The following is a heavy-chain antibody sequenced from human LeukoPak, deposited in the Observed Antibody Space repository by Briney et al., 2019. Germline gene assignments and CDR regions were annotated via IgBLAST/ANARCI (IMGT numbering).Heavy chain of an antibody. D-gene: IGHD3-22*01. CDR3: ARDQLWYYYDSSGYYFDAFDI. V-gene: IGHV6-1*01. J-gene: IGHJ3*02. CDR1: GNSVSSNSAA. Sequence: SQTLSLTCAISGNSVSSNSAAWNWIRQSPSRGLEWLGRTYYRSKWYNDYAVSVKSRITINPDTSKNQFSLQLNSVTPEDTAVYYCARDQLWYYYDSSGYYFDAFDIWGQGTMVTVSS. CDR2: TYYRSKWYN.